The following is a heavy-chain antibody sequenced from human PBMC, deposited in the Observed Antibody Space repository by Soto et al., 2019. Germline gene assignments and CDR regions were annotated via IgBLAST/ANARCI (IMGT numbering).Heavy chain of an antibody. CDR2: ITPIFGKT. CDR3: ARWAIDSIGYYQRPIDY. D-gene: IGHD3-22*01. CDR1: GCTFSSNA. V-gene: IGHV1-69*01. Sequence: QVQLGQSGAEVKKPGSSVKVSCKAPGCTFSSNAITWVRQAPGQGPEWMGGITPIFGKTNYAQKVQGRVTISADESTSTDYMELSSLRSEDTAVYYCARWAIDSIGYYQRPIDYWGQGTLVTVSS. J-gene: IGHJ4*02.